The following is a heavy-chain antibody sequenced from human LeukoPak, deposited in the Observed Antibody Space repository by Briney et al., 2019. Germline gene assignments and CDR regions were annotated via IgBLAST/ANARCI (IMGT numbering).Heavy chain of an antibody. V-gene: IGHV1-46*01. Sequence: ASVKVSCKASGYTFTSYYIHWVRQAPGQGLEWMGIINPSGGSTGYAQKFQGRVTMTRDTSTSTVYMELSSLRSEDTAVYYCARERLKIAVAGTGYFDYWGQGTLVTVSS. CDR1: GYTFTSYY. CDR2: INPSGGST. D-gene: IGHD6-19*01. J-gene: IGHJ4*02. CDR3: ARERLKIAVAGTGYFDY.